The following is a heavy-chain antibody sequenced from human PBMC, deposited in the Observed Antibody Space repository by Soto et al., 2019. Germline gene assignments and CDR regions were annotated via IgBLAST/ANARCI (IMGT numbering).Heavy chain of an antibody. CDR3: ARDPVRFSGGSCYSGWYFDY. Sequence: ASVKVSCKASGYTFTSYGISWVRQAPGQGLEWMGWISAYNGNTNYAQKLQGRVTMTTDTSTSTAYMELRSLRSDDTAVYYCARDPVRFSGGSCYSGWYFDYWGQGTLVTSPQ. CDR2: ISAYNGNT. J-gene: IGHJ4*02. V-gene: IGHV1-18*01. CDR1: GYTFTSYG. D-gene: IGHD2-15*01.